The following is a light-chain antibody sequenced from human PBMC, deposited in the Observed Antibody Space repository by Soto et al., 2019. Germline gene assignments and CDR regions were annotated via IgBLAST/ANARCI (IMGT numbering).Light chain of an antibody. CDR2: DVY. J-gene: IGKJ2*01. V-gene: IGKV1-5*01. Sequence: DIQMTQSPSTLAAAVGDTVTMTCRSSSKWLAWYQKKPGKAPKLLIYDVYNLERGVPPRFSGSISGAESTLPITGLQPDDLGTYYSQSATDFTFGQGTKVQFK. CDR1: SSSKW. CDR3: QSATDFT.